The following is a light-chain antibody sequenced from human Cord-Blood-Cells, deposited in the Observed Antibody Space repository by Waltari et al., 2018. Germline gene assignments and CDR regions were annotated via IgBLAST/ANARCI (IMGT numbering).Light chain of an antibody. CDR2: RNK. CDR3: AAWDDSLSVV. CDR1: SSNIGSNY. V-gene: IGLV1-47*01. Sequence: QSVLTQPPSASGTPGQRVTISCSGSSSNIGSNYVYWYQQLPGTAPKLLIYRNKPRPSGFPDRFSGSKSGTSASLAISGLRSEDEADYYCAAWDDSLSVVFGGGTKLTVL. J-gene: IGLJ2*01.